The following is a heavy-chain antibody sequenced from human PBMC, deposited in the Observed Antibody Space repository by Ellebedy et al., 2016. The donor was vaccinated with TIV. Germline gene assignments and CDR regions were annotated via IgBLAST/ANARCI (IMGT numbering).Heavy chain of an antibody. V-gene: IGHV5-51*01. CDR3: ARHVVLQQRGLD. CDR1: GFTFTTSW. Sequence: GESLKISCAGSGFTFTTSWIAWVRQMPGKGLEWVGIIYPGDSDTRYSPSFQGQVTISADKSTRTAYLQWNSLKASDTAMYYCARHVVLQQRGLDWGQGTLVTVSS. D-gene: IGHD4-11*01. J-gene: IGHJ4*02. CDR2: IYPGDSDT.